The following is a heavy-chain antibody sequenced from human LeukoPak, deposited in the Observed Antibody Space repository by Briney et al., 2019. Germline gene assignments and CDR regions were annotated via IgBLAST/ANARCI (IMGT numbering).Heavy chain of an antibody. D-gene: IGHD4-17*01. CDR2: IYHSGST. CDR3: ARHHHDYGDYVDY. J-gene: IGHJ4*02. CDR1: DYSISIGVY. Sequence: SETLSLTCAVSDYSISIGVYWGWIRQPPGKGLEWIGSIYHSGSTYYNPSLKSRVTISVDTSKNQFSLKLSSVTAADTAVYYCARHHHDYGDYVDYWGQGTLVTVSS. V-gene: IGHV4-38-2*01.